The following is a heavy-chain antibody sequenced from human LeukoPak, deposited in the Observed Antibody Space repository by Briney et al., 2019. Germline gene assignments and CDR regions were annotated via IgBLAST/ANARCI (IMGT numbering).Heavy chain of an antibody. V-gene: IGHV4-34*01. CDR3: ASGRPLYYYDSSGSCYFDY. Sequence: SETLSLTCAVYGGSFSGYYWSWIRQPPGKGLEWIGEINHSGSTNYNPSLKSRVTISVDTSKNQFSLKLSSVTAADTAVYYCASGRPLYYYDSSGSCYFDYSGQRTLVTASS. CDR1: GGSFSGYY. J-gene: IGHJ4*02. D-gene: IGHD3-22*01. CDR2: INHSGST.